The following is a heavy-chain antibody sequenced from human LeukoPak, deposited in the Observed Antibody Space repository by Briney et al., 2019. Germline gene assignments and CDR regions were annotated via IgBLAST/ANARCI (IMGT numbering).Heavy chain of an antibody. Sequence: ASVKVSCKASGYTFTSYGISWVRQAPGQGLEWMGWISAYNGNANYAQKLQGRVTMTTDTSTSTAYMELSRLRSDDTAVYYCARHGRFYDAFDIWGQGTMVTVSS. D-gene: IGHD3-3*01. CDR1: GYTFTSYG. J-gene: IGHJ3*02. CDR2: ISAYNGNA. V-gene: IGHV1-18*01. CDR3: ARHGRFYDAFDI.